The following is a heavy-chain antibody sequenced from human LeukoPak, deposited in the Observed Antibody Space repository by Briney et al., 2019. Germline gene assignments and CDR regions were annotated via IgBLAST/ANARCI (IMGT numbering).Heavy chain of an antibody. CDR1: GGSISSSSYY. Sequence: PSETLSLTCTVSGGSISSSSYYWGWIRQPPGQGLEWIGSIYYSGSTYYNPSLKSRVTISVDTSKNQFSLKLSSVTAADTAVYYCASTISPDPRTAQDWYFDLWGRGTLVTVSS. CDR2: IYYSGST. D-gene: IGHD3-3*01. CDR3: ASTISPDPRTAQDWYFDL. V-gene: IGHV4-39*07. J-gene: IGHJ2*01.